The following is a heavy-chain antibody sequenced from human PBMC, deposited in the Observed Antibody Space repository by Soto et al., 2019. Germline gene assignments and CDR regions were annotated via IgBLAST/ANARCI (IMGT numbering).Heavy chain of an antibody. V-gene: IGHV4-59*01. CDR3: ARVMATTYYYYYYGMDV. J-gene: IGHJ6*02. CDR2: IYYSGST. D-gene: IGHD1-1*01. Sequence: SETLSLTYTVSGGSISSYYWSWIRQPPGKGLEWIGYIYYSGSTNYNPSLKSRVTISVDTSKNQFSLKLSSVTAADTAVYYCARVMATTYYYYYYGMDVWGQGTTVTVSS. CDR1: GGSISSYY.